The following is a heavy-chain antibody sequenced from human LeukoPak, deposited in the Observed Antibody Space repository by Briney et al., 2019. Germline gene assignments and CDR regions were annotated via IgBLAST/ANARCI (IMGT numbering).Heavy chain of an antibody. CDR1: SVSITSGSYY. V-gene: IGHV4-61*02. CDR2: AYTSGTT. CDR3: AREFDY. J-gene: IGHJ4*02. Sequence: SETLSLTCTVSSVSITSGSYYWRWTRPPAGKGLEWIRRAYTSGTTTYNPSLNSRLTISTHTTKNQFSRKPSSTTAPHPAMYSCAREFDYWGPGTLVTASS.